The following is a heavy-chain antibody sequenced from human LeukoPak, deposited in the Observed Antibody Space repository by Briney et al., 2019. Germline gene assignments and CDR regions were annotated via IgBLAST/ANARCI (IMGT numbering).Heavy chain of an antibody. J-gene: IGHJ4*02. Sequence: ASVKVSCKASGYTFTSYYMHWVRQAPGQGLEWMGIINPSGGSTSYAQKFQGRVTMTRDTSTSTVYMELSSLRSEDTAVYYCAKDLYPTWIQLLGPFDSWGQGTLVTVSS. CDR3: AKDLYPTWIQLLGPFDS. CDR2: INPSGGST. CDR1: GYTFTSYY. D-gene: IGHD5-18*01. V-gene: IGHV1-46*01.